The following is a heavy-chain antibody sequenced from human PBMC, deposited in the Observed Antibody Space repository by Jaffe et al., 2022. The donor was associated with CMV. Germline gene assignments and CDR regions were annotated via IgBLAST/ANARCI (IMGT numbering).Heavy chain of an antibody. CDR1: GFNFGIYW. J-gene: IGHJ4*02. CDR3: ARVYLYCSDGGCFQGDNGGLDY. Sequence: EVHLVESGGDLVQPGGSLRLSCAASGFNFGIYWMAWVRQAPGKGLEWVANINYVRDEKYYMDSVKGRFTVSRDDAEGSVYLQMDNLRAEDTAVYYCARVYLYCSDGGCFQGDNGGLDYWGQGTLVIVSS. CDR2: INYVRDEK. V-gene: IGHV3-7*03. D-gene: IGHD2-15*01.